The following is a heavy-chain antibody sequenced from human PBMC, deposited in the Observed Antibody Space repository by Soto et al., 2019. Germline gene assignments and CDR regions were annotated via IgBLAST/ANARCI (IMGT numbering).Heavy chain of an antibody. CDR2: INHSGST. J-gene: IGHJ6*02. D-gene: IGHD3-22*01. V-gene: IGHV4-34*01. CDR3: ARDSSGYYSYYYGMDV. Sequence: SETLSLTCAVYGGSFSGYYWCWIRQPPGKGLEWIGEINHSGSTNYNPSLKSRVTISVDTSKNQFSLTLSSVTAADTAVYYCARDSSGYYSYYYGMDVWGQGTTVTVSS. CDR1: GGSFSGYY.